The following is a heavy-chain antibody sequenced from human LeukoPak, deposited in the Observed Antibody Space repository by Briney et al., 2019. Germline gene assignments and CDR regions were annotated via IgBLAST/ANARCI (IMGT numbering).Heavy chain of an antibody. V-gene: IGHV4-59*01. Sequence: SETLSLTCTVSGGSISSYYWSWIRQPPGMGLEWIGYIYYSGSTNYHPSLKNRVTISVDTSKDQFSLSLPSVTAADTAMYYCARSFLGDWYFDLWGRGTLVTVSS. J-gene: IGHJ2*01. CDR3: ARSFLGDWYFDL. D-gene: IGHD1-26*01. CDR1: GGSISSYY. CDR2: IYYSGST.